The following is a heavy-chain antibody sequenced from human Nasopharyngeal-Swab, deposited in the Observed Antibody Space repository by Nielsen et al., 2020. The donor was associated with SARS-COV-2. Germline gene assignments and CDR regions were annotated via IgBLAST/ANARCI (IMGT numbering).Heavy chain of an antibody. CDR3: ARGRGGSYFSYFEY. CDR1: GFTFDDYA. Sequence: SLKISCAASGFTFDDYAMHWVRQAPGKGLEWVSGISWNSGSIGYADSVKGRFTISRDNAKNSLYLQMNSLRAEDTALYYCARGRGGSYFSYFEYWGQGTLVTVSS. J-gene: IGHJ4*02. CDR2: ISWNSGSI. V-gene: IGHV3-9*01. D-gene: IGHD3-10*01.